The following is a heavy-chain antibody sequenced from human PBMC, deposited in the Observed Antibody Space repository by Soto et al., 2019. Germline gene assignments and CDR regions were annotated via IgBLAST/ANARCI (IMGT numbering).Heavy chain of an antibody. Sequence: GGSLRLSCAASGFTFSSYGMHWVRQAPGKGLEWVAVISYDGSNKYYADSVKGRFTISRDNSKNTLYLQMNSLRAEDTAVYYCAKDSRWDKNTPPYYGMDVWGQGTTVTVSS. CDR1: GFTFSSYG. CDR2: ISYDGSNK. D-gene: IGHD1-26*01. V-gene: IGHV3-30*18. CDR3: AKDSRWDKNTPPYYGMDV. J-gene: IGHJ6*02.